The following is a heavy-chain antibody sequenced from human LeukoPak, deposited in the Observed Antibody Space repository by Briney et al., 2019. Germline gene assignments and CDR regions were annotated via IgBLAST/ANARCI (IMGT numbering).Heavy chain of an antibody. Sequence: GGSLRLSCAASGFTFSSYSMNWVRQAPGKGLEWVSSISSSSSYIYYADSVKGRFTISRDNAKNSLCLQMNSLRAEDTAVYYCARNPKASGRHPLDYWGQGTLVTVSS. CDR2: ISSSSSYI. D-gene: IGHD3-10*01. V-gene: IGHV3-21*01. CDR3: ARNPKASGRHPLDY. J-gene: IGHJ4*02. CDR1: GFTFSSYS.